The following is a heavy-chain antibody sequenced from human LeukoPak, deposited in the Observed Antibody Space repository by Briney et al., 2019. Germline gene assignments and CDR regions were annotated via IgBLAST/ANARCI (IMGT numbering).Heavy chain of an antibody. Sequence: GGSLRLSCAVSGFTVNNNFMSWVRQAPGKGLEWVSVIYSGGSTYYTDSVKGRFTISRDNSKNTLYLQMNSLRAEDTAVYYCARDTDYYGSGTLGYLDYWGQGTLVTVSS. CDR3: ARDTDYYGSGTLGYLDY. CDR1: GFTVNNNF. CDR2: IYSGGST. J-gene: IGHJ4*02. V-gene: IGHV3-66*01. D-gene: IGHD3-10*01.